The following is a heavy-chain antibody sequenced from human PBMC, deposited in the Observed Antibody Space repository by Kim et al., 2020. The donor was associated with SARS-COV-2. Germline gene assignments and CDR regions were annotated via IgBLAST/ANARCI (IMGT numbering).Heavy chain of an antibody. CDR1: GGSISSYY. CDR3: ARGQYSSGWYWFDY. D-gene: IGHD6-19*01. Sequence: SETLSLTCTVSGGSISSYYWSWIRQPPGKGLEWIGYIYYSGSTNYNPSLKSRVTISVDTSKNQFSLKLSSVTAADTAVYYCARGQYSSGWYWFDYWGQGTLVTVSS. J-gene: IGHJ4*02. CDR2: IYYSGST. V-gene: IGHV4-59*01.